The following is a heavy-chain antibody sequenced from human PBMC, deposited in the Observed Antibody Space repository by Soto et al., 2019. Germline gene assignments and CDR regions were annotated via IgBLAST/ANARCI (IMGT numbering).Heavy chain of an antibody. CDR3: ASIAARPPFDY. CDR1: GGTFSSYT. CDR2: IIPILGIA. V-gene: IGHV1-69*02. D-gene: IGHD6-6*01. Sequence: QVQLVQSGAEVKKPGSSVKVSCKASGGTFSSYTISWVRQAPGQGLEWMGRIIPILGIANYAQKFQGRVTITADQSTRTAYMELSSLRSEDTAVYYCASIAARPPFDYWGQGTLVTVSS. J-gene: IGHJ4*02.